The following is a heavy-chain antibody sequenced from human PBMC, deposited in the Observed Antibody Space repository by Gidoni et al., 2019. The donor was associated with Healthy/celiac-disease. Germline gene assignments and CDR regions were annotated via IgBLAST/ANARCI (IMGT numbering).Heavy chain of an antibody. D-gene: IGHD2-2*02. CDR2: INAGNGNT. Sequence: QVQLVQSGAEVKKPGASVKVSCKASGYTFTSYAMHWVRQAPGQRLEWMGWINAGNGNTKYSQKFQGRVTITRDTSASTAYMELSSLRSEDTAVYYCARDAVAASYCSSTSCYIPNWFDPWGQGTLVTVSS. J-gene: IGHJ5*02. CDR3: ARDAVAASYCSSTSCYIPNWFDP. V-gene: IGHV1-3*01. CDR1: GYTFTSYA.